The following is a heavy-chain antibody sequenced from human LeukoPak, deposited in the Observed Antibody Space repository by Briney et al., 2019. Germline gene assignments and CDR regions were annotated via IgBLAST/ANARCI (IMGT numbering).Heavy chain of an antibody. Sequence: GGSLRLSCAGSGFTFSSYSVNWVRQAPGKGLEWVSSISAISTFIDYADSLKGRFTISRDNANNSLYLQINGLRADDTAVYYCARDGGDYEGFDFWGQGTLVTVSS. CDR1: GFTFSSYS. V-gene: IGHV3-21*01. J-gene: IGHJ4*02. D-gene: IGHD4-17*01. CDR3: ARDGGDYEGFDF. CDR2: ISAISTFI.